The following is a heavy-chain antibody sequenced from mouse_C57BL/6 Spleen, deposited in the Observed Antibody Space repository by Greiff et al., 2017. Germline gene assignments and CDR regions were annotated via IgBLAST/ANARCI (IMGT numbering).Heavy chain of an antibody. CDR1: GYTFTSYW. V-gene: IGHV1-64*01. CDR3: ARSTVVAHCDY. J-gene: IGHJ2*01. D-gene: IGHD1-1*01. CDR2: IHPNSGST. Sequence: VQLQQPGAELVKPGASVKLSCKASGYTFTSYWMHWVKQRPGQGLEWIGMIHPNSGSTNYNEKFKSKATLTVDKSSSTAYMQLSSLTSEDSAVYYCARSTVVAHCDYWGQGTTLTVSS.